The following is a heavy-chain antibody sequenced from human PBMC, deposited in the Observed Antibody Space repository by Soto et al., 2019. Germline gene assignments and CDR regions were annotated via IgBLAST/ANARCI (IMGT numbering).Heavy chain of an antibody. CDR2: IYYSGST. J-gene: IGHJ5*02. CDR1: GGSISSSSYY. CDR3: ARHALCSGGSCYRVNWFDP. V-gene: IGHV4-39*01. D-gene: IGHD2-15*01. Sequence: QLQLQESGPGLVKPSETLSLTCTVSGGSISSSSYYWGWIRQPPGKGLEWIGSIYYSGSTYYNPSLKSRVTISVDTSKNQFSLKLSSVTAADTAVCYCARHALCSGGSCYRVNWFDPWGQGTLVTVSS.